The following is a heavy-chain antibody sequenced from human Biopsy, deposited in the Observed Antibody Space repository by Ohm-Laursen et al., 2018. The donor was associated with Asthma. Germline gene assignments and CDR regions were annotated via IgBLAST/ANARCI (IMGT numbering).Heavy chain of an antibody. CDR2: IYSGGTS. CDR1: GFAVSRDP. Sequence: GQTLSLTCAASGFAVSRDPMFWVRQAPGKGLEWVSVIYSGGTSHTADSVRGRFTISRDYSKNTLYLQMHSLRAEDTAVYYCARGDSSNWSHYYFDYWGQGTLVTVSS. CDR3: ARGDSSNWSHYYFDY. V-gene: IGHV3-53*01. D-gene: IGHD3-22*01. J-gene: IGHJ4*02.